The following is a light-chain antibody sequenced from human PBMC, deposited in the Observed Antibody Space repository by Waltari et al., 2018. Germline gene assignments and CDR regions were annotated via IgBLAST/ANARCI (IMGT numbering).Light chain of an antibody. V-gene: IGKV4-1*01. CDR2: WAS. Sequence: DIVMTQSPDSLAVSLGARATISCKSSQTVLYSSNNKNYLAWYQQKPGQPPKLLISWASTRESGVPGRFSGSGSGTDFTLTISSLQAEDVAVYYCQQYYNSPLTFGGGTKVEIK. CDR1: QTVLYSSNNKNY. J-gene: IGKJ4*01. CDR3: QQYYNSPLT.